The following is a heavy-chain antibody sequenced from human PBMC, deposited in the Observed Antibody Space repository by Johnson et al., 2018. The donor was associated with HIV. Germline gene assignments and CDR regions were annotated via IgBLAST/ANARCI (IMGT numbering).Heavy chain of an antibody. D-gene: IGHD6-13*01. Sequence: QVQLVESGGGVVQPGRSLRLSCAASGFTFSSYAMHWVRQAPGKGLEWVAVISYDGSNKYYADSVKGRFTIYRDNSKNTLYLQMNSLRAEDTAVYYCASDMAIAAAGHDAFDVWGQGTMVTVSS. CDR2: ISYDGSNK. CDR3: ASDMAIAAAGHDAFDV. V-gene: IGHV3-30*04. CDR1: GFTFSSYA. J-gene: IGHJ3*01.